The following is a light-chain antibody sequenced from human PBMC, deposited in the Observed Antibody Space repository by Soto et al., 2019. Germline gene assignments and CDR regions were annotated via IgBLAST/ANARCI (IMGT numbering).Light chain of an antibody. CDR3: QQYNNWPLT. CDR2: GAS. Sequence: ETVMTQSPATLSVSPGERATLSCRARQSISSHVAWYQQKPGQVPRFLIYGASTRATGVPARFSGGGSGTDFTLTISSLQSEDFAVYYCQQYNNWPLTFGGGTKVEIK. J-gene: IGKJ4*01. CDR1: QSISSH. V-gene: IGKV3-15*01.